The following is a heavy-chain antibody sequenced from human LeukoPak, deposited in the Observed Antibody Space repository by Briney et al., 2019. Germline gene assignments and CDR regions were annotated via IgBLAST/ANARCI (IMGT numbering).Heavy chain of an antibody. V-gene: IGHV3-11*03. CDR3: ARPMSYGSGSFNGMDV. Sequence: GGSLRLSCAASGFTFSDYYMSWIRQAPGKGLEWVSYISSSSSYTNYADSVKGRFTISRDNAKNSLYLQMNSLRAEDTAVYYCARPMSYGSGSFNGMDVWGQGTTVTVSS. D-gene: IGHD3-10*01. J-gene: IGHJ6*02. CDR1: GFTFSDYY. CDR2: ISSSSSYT.